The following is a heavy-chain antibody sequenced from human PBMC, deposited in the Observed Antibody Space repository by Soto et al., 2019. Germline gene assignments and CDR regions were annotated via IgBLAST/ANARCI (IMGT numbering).Heavy chain of an antibody. D-gene: IGHD1-26*01. Sequence: PGGSLRLSCAASGFTYSSYAMHWVRQAPGKGLEWVAVISYDGSNKYYADSVKGRFTISRDNSKNTLYLQMNSLRAEDTAVYYCARDPRVMGATNLFDYWGQGTLVTVSS. CDR2: ISYDGSNK. CDR3: ARDPRVMGATNLFDY. CDR1: GFTYSSYA. V-gene: IGHV3-30-3*01. J-gene: IGHJ4*02.